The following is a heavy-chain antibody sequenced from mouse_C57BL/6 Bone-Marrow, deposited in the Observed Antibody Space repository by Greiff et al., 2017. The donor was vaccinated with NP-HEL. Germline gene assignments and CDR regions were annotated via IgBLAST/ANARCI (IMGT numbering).Heavy chain of an antibody. CDR2: ISDGGSYT. V-gene: IGHV5-4*03. D-gene: IGHD1-1*01. J-gene: IGHJ4*01. CDR1: GFTFSSYA. Sequence: EVMLVESGGGLVKPGGSLKLSCAASGFTFSSYAMSWVRQTPETRLEWVATISDGGSYTYYPDNVKGRFTISRDNAKNNLYLQMSHLKSEDTAMYYCARGPYGSSPYYYAMDYWGQGTSVTVSS. CDR3: ARGPYGSSPYYYAMDY.